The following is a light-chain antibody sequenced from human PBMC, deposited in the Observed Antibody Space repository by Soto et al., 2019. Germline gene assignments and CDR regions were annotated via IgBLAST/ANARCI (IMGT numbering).Light chain of an antibody. CDR1: QSVSSSY. J-gene: IGKJ5*01. CDR2: GAS. Sequence: EIVLTQSPGTLSLSPGERATLSCRASQSVSSSYLAWYQQKPGQPPRLLTYGASSRATGIPDRFSASGSGTDFTLTISRLEPEDFAVFYCQHYDSLPITFGQGTRLETK. CDR3: QHYDSLPIT. V-gene: IGKV3-20*01.